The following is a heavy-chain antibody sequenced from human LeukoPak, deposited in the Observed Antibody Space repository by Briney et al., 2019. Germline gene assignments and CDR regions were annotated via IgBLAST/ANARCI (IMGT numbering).Heavy chain of an antibody. CDR1: GYTFTGYY. CDR2: INPNSGGT. D-gene: IGHD2-21*01. J-gene: IGHJ3*02. V-gene: IGHV1-2*02. Sequence: ASVKVSCKASGYTFTGYYMHWVRQAPGQGLEWMGWINPNSGGTNYAQKFQGRVTTTRDTSISTAYMELSRLRSDDTAVYYCAYGDTPLDAFDIWGQGTMVTVSS. CDR3: AYGDTPLDAFDI.